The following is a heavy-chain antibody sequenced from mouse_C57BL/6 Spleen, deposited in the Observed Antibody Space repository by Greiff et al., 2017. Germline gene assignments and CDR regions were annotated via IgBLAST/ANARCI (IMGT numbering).Heavy chain of an antibody. CDR2: INYDGSST. CDR1: GFTFSDYY. D-gene: IGHD1-1*01. V-gene: IGHV5-16*01. CDR3: ARDTTVVATYRYFDV. Sequence: EVHLVESEGGLVQPGSSMKLSCTASGFTFSDYYMAWVRQVPEKGLEWVANINYDGSSTYYLDSLKSRFIISRDNAKNILYLQMSSLKSEDTATYYCARDTTVVATYRYFDVWGTGTTVTVSS. J-gene: IGHJ1*03.